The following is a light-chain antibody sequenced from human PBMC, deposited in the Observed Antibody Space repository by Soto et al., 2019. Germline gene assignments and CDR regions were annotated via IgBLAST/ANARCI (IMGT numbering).Light chain of an antibody. CDR1: SSNIGGNP. CDR3: AAWHDSLNGPV. CDR2: NNN. V-gene: IGLV1-44*01. J-gene: IGLJ3*02. Sequence: QSVLTQRPSASGTPGQRVTISCSGSSSNIGGNPVNWYQQLPGTAPKLLIYNNNQRPSGVPDRFSGSKSGTSASLAISGLQSEDEADYYCAAWHDSLNGPVFGGGTKLTVL.